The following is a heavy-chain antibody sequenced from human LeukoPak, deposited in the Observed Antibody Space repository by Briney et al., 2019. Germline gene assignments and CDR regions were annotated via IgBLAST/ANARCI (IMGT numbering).Heavy chain of an antibody. CDR1: GFAVSSIY. V-gene: IGHV3-33*08. J-gene: IGHJ6*02. Sequence: GGSLRLSCAASGFAVSSIYMGWVRQAPGKGLEWVAVIWFDGSSKYYGDSVKGRFTISRDNSKNTLYLQINSLRAEDTAVYYCAREEGQLLDFGMDVWGQGTTVTVSS. D-gene: IGHD3/OR15-3a*01. CDR3: AREEGQLLDFGMDV. CDR2: IWFDGSSK.